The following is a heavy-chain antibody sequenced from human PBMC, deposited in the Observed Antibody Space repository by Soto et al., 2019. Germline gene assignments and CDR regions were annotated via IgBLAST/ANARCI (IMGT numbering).Heavy chain of an antibody. V-gene: IGHV1-69*01. CDR3: ARDVSSDTTGFRGYDL. CDR1: GGTVSSYA. Sequence: SVKFPCKASGGTVSSYAITLVRQAPGKGLEWMGVFIPIFVSAHYAPKFQGRITITADESTSTAYMELSGLTSEDTAIYYCARDVSSDTTGFRGYDLWGQGTQVTVSS. D-gene: IGHD3-10*01. J-gene: IGHJ4*02. CDR2: FIPIFVSA.